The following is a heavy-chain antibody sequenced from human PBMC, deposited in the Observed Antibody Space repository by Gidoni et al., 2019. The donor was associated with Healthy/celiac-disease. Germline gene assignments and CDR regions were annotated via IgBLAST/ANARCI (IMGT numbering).Heavy chain of an antibody. CDR3: ATSPYDYVWGSYRFSS. CDR2: IYSGGST. Sequence: EVQRVESGGGLIQPGGSLRLSCAASGFTVSSNYMSWVRQAPGKGLEWVSVIYSGGSTYYADSVKGRFTISRDNSKNTLYLQMNSLRAEDTAVYYCATSPYDYVWGSYRFSSWGQGTLVTVSS. J-gene: IGHJ5*02. D-gene: IGHD3-16*02. V-gene: IGHV3-53*01. CDR1: GFTVSSNY.